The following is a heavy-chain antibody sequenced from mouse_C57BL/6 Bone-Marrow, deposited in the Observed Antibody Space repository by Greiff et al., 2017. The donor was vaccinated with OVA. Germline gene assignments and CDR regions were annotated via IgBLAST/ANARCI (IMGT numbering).Heavy chain of an antibody. Sequence: DVKLVESGAELVKPGASVKLSCTASGFNIKDYYMHWVKQRTEQGLEWIGRIDPEDGEPKYAPKFQGKATITADTSTNTAYLQLSSLTSEDTAVYYCASRRLGYAMDYWGQGTSVTVSS. V-gene: IGHV14-2*01. D-gene: IGHD2-13*01. CDR2: IDPEDGEP. CDR3: ASRRLGYAMDY. CDR1: GFNIKDYY. J-gene: IGHJ4*01.